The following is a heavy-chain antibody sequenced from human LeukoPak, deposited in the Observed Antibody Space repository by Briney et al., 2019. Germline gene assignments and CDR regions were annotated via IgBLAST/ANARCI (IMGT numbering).Heavy chain of an antibody. CDR2: FDPEDGET. J-gene: IGHJ4*02. V-gene: IGHV1-24*01. CDR1: GYTLTELS. CDR3: ATGGVWGDPHFDY. D-gene: IGHD2-21*02. Sequence: ASVKVSCKVSGYTLTELSMHWVRQAPGKGLEWRGGFDPEDGETIYAQKFQGRVTMTEDTSTDTAYMELSSLRSGDTAVYYCATGGVWGDPHFDYWGQGTLVTVSS.